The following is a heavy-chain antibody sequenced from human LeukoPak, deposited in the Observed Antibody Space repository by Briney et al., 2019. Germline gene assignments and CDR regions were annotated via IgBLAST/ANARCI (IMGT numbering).Heavy chain of an antibody. CDR3: ARRTVAGWIDY. V-gene: IGHV3-74*01. Sequence: GGSLRLSCAASGFTFSSYAMNWVRQAPGKGLVWVSRINYDGTGATYADSVKGRFTISRDNAKNTLYLQMNSLRAEDTAVYYCARRTVAGWIDYWGQGTLVTVSS. CDR2: INYDGTGA. J-gene: IGHJ4*02. D-gene: IGHD6-19*01. CDR1: GFTFSSYA.